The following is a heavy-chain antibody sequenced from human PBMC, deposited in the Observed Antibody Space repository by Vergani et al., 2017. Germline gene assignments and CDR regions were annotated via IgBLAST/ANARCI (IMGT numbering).Heavy chain of an antibody. V-gene: IGHV4-30-2*01. Sequence: QLQLQESGSGLVKPSQTLSLTCAVSGDSITNGGFSWNWIRQPPGKGPEWIGYIFPSGNSDCNPSLKNRVSISLDKSKNQFSLWVNSVTAADTAVYFCARASLRALVGYYYYMDVWGKGKTVVVSS. D-gene: IGHD3-16*02. CDR2: IFPSGNS. CDR3: ARASLRALVGYYYYMDV. CDR1: GDSITNGGFS. J-gene: IGHJ6*03.